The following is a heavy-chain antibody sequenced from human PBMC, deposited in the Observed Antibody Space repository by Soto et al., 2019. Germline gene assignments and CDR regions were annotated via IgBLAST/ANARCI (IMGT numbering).Heavy chain of an antibody. D-gene: IGHD1-26*01. CDR3: ARESMGDTTSGFPYFDY. V-gene: IGHV4-4*07. CDR2: IYTSGST. Sequence: SETLSLTCTVSGGSISSYYWSWIRQPAGKGLEWIGRIYTSGSTNYNPSLKSRVTMSVDTSKNQFSLKLSSVTAADTAVYYCARESMGDTTSGFPYFDYWGQGTLVTVSS. CDR1: GGSISSYY. J-gene: IGHJ4*02.